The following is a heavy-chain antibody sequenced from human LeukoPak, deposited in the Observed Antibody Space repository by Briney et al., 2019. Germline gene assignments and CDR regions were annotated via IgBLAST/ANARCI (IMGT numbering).Heavy chain of an antibody. V-gene: IGHV1-46*01. D-gene: IGHD3-3*01. CDR3: ARAEWHGMDV. CDR2: INPSGGST. CDR1: GYTFTNYY. J-gene: IGHJ6*01. Sequence: GASVKVSCKASGYTFTNYYMHWVRQAPGQGLEWMGVINPSGGSTSYAQKFQGRVTMTRDTSTSTVYMELSSLKSQDTAVYYCARAEWHGMDVRGQGTTVTVSS.